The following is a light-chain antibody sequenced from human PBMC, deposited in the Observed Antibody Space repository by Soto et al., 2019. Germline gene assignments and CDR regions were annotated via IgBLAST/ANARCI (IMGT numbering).Light chain of an antibody. V-gene: IGKV1-5*03. CDR3: QQYNSWYT. CDR2: KAS. J-gene: IGKJ2*01. Sequence: DIQMTQSPSTLSASVGDRVTITCRASQSISSWLAWYQQKPGKAPKLLIYKASSLESGVPSRFSGSGSATEFTLTLSSLQPDDFATYYCQQYNSWYTFGQGTTVDIK. CDR1: QSISSW.